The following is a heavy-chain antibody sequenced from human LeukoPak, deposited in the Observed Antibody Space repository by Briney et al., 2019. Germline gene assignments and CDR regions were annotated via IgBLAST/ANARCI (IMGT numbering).Heavy chain of an antibody. CDR1: GFTFKNYW. J-gene: IGHJ4*02. D-gene: IGHD1-26*01. CDR2: ISSSSSTI. CDR3: ATSGNYNRYYFDC. V-gene: IGHV3-48*04. Sequence: AGGSLRLSCAASGFTFKNYWMHWVRQAPGKGLEWVSYISSSSSTIYYADSVKGRFTISRDNAKNSLYLQMNSLRAEDTAVYYCATSGNYNRYYFDCWGQGTLVTVSS.